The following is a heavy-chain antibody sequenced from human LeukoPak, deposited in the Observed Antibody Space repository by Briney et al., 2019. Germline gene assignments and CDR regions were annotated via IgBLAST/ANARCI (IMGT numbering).Heavy chain of an antibody. CDR1: GSTFSSYA. D-gene: IGHD6-13*01. V-gene: IGHV3-30*04. CDR2: ISYDRSNK. CDR3: ARDRGIGQQLVSWFDP. Sequence: GRSLRLSCAASGSTFSSYAMHWVRQAPGKGLEWVAVISYDRSNKYYADSVKGRFTISRDNSKNTLYLQMNSLRAEDTAVYYCARDRGIGQQLVSWFDPWGQGTLVTVSS. J-gene: IGHJ5*02.